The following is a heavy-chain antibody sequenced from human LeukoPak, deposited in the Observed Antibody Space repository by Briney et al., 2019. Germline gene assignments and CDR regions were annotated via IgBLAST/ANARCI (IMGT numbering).Heavy chain of an antibody. Sequence: GGSLRLSCAASGFTFSSYSMNWVRQAPGKGLEWVSSISSSSSYIYYADSVKGRFTISRDNAKNSLYLQMNSLRAEDTAVYYCARSTVTTRARNYHHGMDVWGQGTTVTVSS. CDR3: ARSTVTTRARNYHHGMDV. D-gene: IGHD4-17*01. CDR2: ISSSSSYI. J-gene: IGHJ6*02. CDR1: GFTFSSYS. V-gene: IGHV3-21*01.